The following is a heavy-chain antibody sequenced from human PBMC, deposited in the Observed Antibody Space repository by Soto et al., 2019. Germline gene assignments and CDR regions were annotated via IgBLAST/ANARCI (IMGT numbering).Heavy chain of an antibody. Sequence: QVQLVQSGAEVRKPGASVTVSCRSSGDSFNDYYIHWVRQAPGQGFEWMGWIDPNGGVTKYAQKFQGWVGMTRDTSIRTVDMQLSRLRSDDTAVYSCARESGGATATLDYYYFDMDVWGTGTTVTVSS. D-gene: IGHD1-26*01. CDR3: ARESGGATATLDYYYFDMDV. V-gene: IGHV1-2*04. CDR1: GDSFNDYY. CDR2: IDPNGGVT. J-gene: IGHJ6*03.